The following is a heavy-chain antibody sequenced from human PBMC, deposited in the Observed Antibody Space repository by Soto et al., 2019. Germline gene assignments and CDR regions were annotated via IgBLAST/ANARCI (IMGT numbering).Heavy chain of an antibody. V-gene: IGHV1-69*13. D-gene: IGHD2-2*01. J-gene: IGHJ4*02. CDR3: AIGAIAYFDS. CDR1: GGTFCSHG. CDR2: LNAMFGTT. Sequence: SVKVSCKAAGGTFCSHGIAWVRQAPGQGLEWMGGLNAMFGTTTYARKVQGSTTITAVQSLTSSYLELSSLRSEPTAVYFCAIGAIAYFDSWGQGTVVTVSS.